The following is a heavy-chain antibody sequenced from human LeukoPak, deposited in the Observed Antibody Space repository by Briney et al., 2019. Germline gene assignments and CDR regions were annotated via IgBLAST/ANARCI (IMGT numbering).Heavy chain of an antibody. CDR2: IRYDGSNK. CDR3: ARGAEGIAASDSSFDY. CDR1: EFTFSKYG. D-gene: IGHD6-13*01. V-gene: IGHV3-30*02. J-gene: IGHJ4*02. Sequence: GGSLRLSCAASEFTFSKYGMHWVRQAPGKGLEWVAFIRYDGSNKYYADSVKGRFTISRDNSKNTLYLQMNSLRAEDTAVYYCARGAEGIAASDSSFDYWGQGTLVSVSS.